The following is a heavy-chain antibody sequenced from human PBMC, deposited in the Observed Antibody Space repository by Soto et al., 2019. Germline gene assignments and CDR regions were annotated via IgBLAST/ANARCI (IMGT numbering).Heavy chain of an antibody. CDR3: ARPDYGSGSYPDS. CDR1: GFTFSSYA. Sequence: QVQLVESGGGVVQPGRSLRISCAASGFTFSSYAMQWVRHAPGTWLEWVAVLSYDGSNKYYADSVKGLFTISRDTSTNTLYMQMNSMRDEAADVYYCARPDYGSGSYPDSGGQGTLVTVSA. CDR2: LSYDGSNK. V-gene: IGHV3-30-3*01. D-gene: IGHD3-10*01. J-gene: IGHJ4*02.